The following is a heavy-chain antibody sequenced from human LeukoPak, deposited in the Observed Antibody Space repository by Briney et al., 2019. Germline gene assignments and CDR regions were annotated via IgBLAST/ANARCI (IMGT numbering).Heavy chain of an antibody. CDR2: IIPIFGTA. Sequence: RASVKVSCKASGGTFSSYAISWVRQAPGQGLEWMGGIIPIFGTANYAQKFQGRVTITTDESTSTAYMELSSLRSEDTAVYYCARETGDQPNYYYYYYMDVWGKGTTVTVSS. D-gene: IGHD7-27*01. V-gene: IGHV1-69*05. J-gene: IGHJ6*03. CDR3: ARETGDQPNYYYYYYMDV. CDR1: GGTFSSYA.